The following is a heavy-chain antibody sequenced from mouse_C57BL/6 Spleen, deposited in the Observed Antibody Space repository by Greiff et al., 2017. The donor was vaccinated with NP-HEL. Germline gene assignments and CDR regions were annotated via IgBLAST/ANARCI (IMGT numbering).Heavy chain of an antibody. J-gene: IGHJ3*01. CDR1: GYSFTSYY. CDR3: ARGGTGTFAY. V-gene: IGHV1-66*01. Sequence: VQLVESGPELVKPGASVKISCKASGYSFTSYYIHWVKQRPGQGLEWIGWIYPGSGNTKYNEKFKGKATLTADTSSSTAYMQLSSLTSEDSAVYYCARGGTGTFAYWGQGTLVTVSA. D-gene: IGHD4-1*01. CDR2: IYPGSGNT.